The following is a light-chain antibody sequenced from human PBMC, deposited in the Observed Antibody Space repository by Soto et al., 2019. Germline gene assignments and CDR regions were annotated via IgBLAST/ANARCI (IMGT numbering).Light chain of an antibody. Sequence: EIVLTQSPVTLSLSPGERAILSCRASQNVGYDLAWYQQKPGRAPRLLISDAFNRATGIPARFSGSGSGTDFPLTISSLEPEDFAVYYCQQHNGRPLTFGGGTKVEI. CDR1: QNVGYD. V-gene: IGKV3-11*01. CDR2: DAF. CDR3: QQHNGRPLT. J-gene: IGKJ4*02.